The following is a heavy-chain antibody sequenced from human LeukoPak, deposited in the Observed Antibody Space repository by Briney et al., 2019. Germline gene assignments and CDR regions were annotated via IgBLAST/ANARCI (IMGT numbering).Heavy chain of an antibody. D-gene: IGHD3-22*01. CDR1: GFTFSNFA. Sequence: GGSLRLSCAASGFTFSNFAMTWVRQAPGKGLEWVSGISGSGGSTYYADSVKGRFSISRDNSKNTLYLQMNSLRAEDTAVYYCAKGGRWDYYDSSHWGQGTMVTVSS. CDR2: ISGSGGST. V-gene: IGHV3-23*01. CDR3: AKGGRWDYYDSSH. J-gene: IGHJ3*01.